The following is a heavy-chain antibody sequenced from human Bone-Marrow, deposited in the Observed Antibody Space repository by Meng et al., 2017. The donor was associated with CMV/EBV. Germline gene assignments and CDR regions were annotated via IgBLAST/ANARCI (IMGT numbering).Heavy chain of an antibody. CDR2: ISSSGSTI. D-gene: IGHD5-18*01. V-gene: IGHV3-11*01. CDR3: ARDREDTAMVTWVARRGVDAFDI. J-gene: IGHJ3*02. Sequence: GESLKISCAASGFTFSDYYMSWIRKAPGKGLEWVSYISSSGSTIYYADSVKGRFTISRDNAKNSLYLQMNSLRAEDTAVYYCARDREDTAMVTWVARRGVDAFDIWGQGPRVTGSS. CDR1: GFTFSDYY.